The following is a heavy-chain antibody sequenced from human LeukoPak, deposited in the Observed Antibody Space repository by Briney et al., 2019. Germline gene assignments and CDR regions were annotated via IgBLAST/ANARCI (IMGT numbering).Heavy chain of an antibody. V-gene: IGHV4-34*01. CDR3: ARWRNVAAAVGLENYYFDY. J-gene: IGHJ4*02. CDR2: IRHSGST. D-gene: IGHD2-15*01. CDR1: GGSLSGYY. Sequence: SDTLSLTCAVYGGSLSGYYWSWLRQPPGKALEWIGEIRHSGSTNYNPSLKSRLTISVDTSKNQFSLKLSSVTAADTAVYYCARWRNVAAAVGLENYYFDYWGQGTLVTVSP.